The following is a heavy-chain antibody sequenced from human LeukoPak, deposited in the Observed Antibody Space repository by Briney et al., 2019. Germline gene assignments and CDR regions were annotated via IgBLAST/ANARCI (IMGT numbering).Heavy chain of an antibody. CDR2: IRYDGSNK. CDR1: GFTFSSYG. J-gene: IGHJ4*02. V-gene: IGHV3-30*02. D-gene: IGHD3-22*01. Sequence: PGGSLRLSCAASGFTFSSYGMHWVRQAPGKGLEWVAFIRYDGSNKYYADSVKGRFTISRDNSKSTLYLQMNSLRAEDTAVYYCAKDAYYYDSSGYYADYWGQGTLVTVSS. CDR3: AKDAYYYDSSGYYADY.